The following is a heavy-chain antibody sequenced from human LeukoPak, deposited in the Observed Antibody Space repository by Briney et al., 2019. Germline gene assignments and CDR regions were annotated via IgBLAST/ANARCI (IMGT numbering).Heavy chain of an antibody. CDR2: ISYDGSNK. CDR3: ARDPGSQSWYDRGPFDY. Sequence: GGSLRLSCAASGFTFSSYAMHWVRQAPGKGLEWVAVISYDGSNKYYADSVKGRFTISRDNSKNTLYLQMNSLRAEDTAVYCCARDPGSQSWYDRGPFDYWGQGTLVTVSS. D-gene: IGHD6-13*01. CDR1: GFTFSSYA. V-gene: IGHV3-30*04. J-gene: IGHJ4*02.